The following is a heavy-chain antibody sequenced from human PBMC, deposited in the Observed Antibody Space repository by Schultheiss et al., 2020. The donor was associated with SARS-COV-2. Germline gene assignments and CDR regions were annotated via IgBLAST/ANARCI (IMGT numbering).Heavy chain of an antibody. CDR1: GFTFSSYA. CDR2: ISGSGGST. CDR3: ASVWGIVIVPAAIDY. Sequence: GGSLRLSCAASGFTFSSYAMSWVRQAPGKGLEWVSAISGSGGSTYYADSVKGRFTISRDNSKNTLYLQMNSLRAEDTAEYYCASVWGIVIVPAAIDYWGQGTLVTVSS. V-gene: IGHV3-23*01. J-gene: IGHJ4*02. D-gene: IGHD2-2*02.